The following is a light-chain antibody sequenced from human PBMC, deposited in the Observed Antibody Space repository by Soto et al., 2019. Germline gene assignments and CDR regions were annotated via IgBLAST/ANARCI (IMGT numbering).Light chain of an antibody. CDR2: GAS. CDR1: QSVSSSY. Sequence: EIVLTQPPGTLSLSPGERATLSCRASQSVSSSYLAWYQQKPGQAPRLLIYGASGRATGIPDRFSGSGSGTDFTLTISRLEPEDFAVYYCQQYGSSIFTFGPGTKVDVK. J-gene: IGKJ3*01. V-gene: IGKV3-20*01. CDR3: QQYGSSIFT.